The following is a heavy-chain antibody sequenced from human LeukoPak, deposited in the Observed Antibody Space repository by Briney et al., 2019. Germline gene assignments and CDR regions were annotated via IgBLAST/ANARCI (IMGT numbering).Heavy chain of an antibody. CDR2: IKGDGIST. J-gene: IGHJ4*02. Sequence: GGSLRLSCAASGFDFSSNWMHWVRHAPGQGLVWVSRIKGDGISTNYADSVKGRFTISRDIAKNTLYLQMNSLRAEDTGVYYCAKDHYWSIDYWGQGTLVTVSS. CDR1: GFDFSSNW. V-gene: IGHV3-74*01. CDR3: AKDHYWSIDY. D-gene: IGHD3-3*01.